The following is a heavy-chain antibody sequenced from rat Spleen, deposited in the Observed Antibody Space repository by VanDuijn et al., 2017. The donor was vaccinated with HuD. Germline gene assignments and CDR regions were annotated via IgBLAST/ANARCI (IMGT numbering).Heavy chain of an antibody. CDR3: TRHPDYSNYFDY. Sequence: EVELVESGGGLVQPGRSLKLSCVASGFTFDDYGMAWVRQTPKNGLEWVASINWGGSSTYYPDNVKGRFTISRDNAKNVLYLQMDSLRSEDTATYYCTRHPDYSNYFDYWGQGVMVTVSS. J-gene: IGHJ2*01. CDR2: INWGGSST. D-gene: IGHD1-1*01. CDR1: GFTFDDYG. V-gene: IGHV5-7*01.